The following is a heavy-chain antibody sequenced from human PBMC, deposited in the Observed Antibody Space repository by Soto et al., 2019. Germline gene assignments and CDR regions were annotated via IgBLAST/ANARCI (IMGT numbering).Heavy chain of an antibody. CDR1: GESISSSSYY. V-gene: IGHV4-39*01. CDR2: IYYSGRT. Sequence: SETLSLTSIVSGESISSSSYYWGWIRQPPGKGLEWIGSIYYSGRTYYNPSFKSRVTISIDTSKNQFSLKLSSVTATDTAVYYCARQRTTVVTQAYFDHWGQGALVTAS. D-gene: IGHD2-21*02. J-gene: IGHJ4*02. CDR3: ARQRTTVVTQAYFDH.